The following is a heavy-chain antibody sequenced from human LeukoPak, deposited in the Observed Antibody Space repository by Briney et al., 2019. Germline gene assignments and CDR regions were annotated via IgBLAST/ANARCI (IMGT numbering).Heavy chain of an antibody. CDR3: AKDRVATKLGGWGYQYYYGMDV. J-gene: IGHJ6*02. CDR2: ISWNSGSI. CDR1: GFTFDDYA. V-gene: IGHV3-9*01. D-gene: IGHD5-12*01. Sequence: GGSLRLSCAASGFTFDDYAMHWVRQAPGKGLEWVSGISWNSGSIGYADSVKGRFTISRDNAKNSLYLEMNSLRVEDTAFYYCAKDRVATKLGGWGYQYYYGMDVWGQGTAVTVSS.